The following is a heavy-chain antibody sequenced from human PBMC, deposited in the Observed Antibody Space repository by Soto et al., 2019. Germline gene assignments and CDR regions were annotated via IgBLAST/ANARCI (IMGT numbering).Heavy chain of an antibody. Sequence: GGSLRLSCAASGFTFSSYWMHWVRQAPGKGLVWVSRINSDGSSTSYADSVKGRFTISRDNAKNTLYLQMNSLRAEDTAVYYCAREVAHHSYYYYYYYMDVRGKGTTVTVSS. D-gene: IGHD5-12*01. CDR3: AREVAHHSYYYYYYYMDV. CDR2: INSDGSST. J-gene: IGHJ6*03. V-gene: IGHV3-74*01. CDR1: GFTFSSYW.